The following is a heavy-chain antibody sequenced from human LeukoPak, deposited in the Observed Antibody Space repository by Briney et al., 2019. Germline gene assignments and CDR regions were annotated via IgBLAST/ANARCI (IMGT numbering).Heavy chain of an antibody. CDR1: DGSISSYY. V-gene: IGHV4-59*08. CDR3: ARTIIAVAGTFEFDY. J-gene: IGHJ4*02. CDR2: IYYSGST. Sequence: SETLSLTCTVSDGSISSYYWSWIRQPPGKGLEWIGYIYYSGSTNYNPSLESRVTISVDTSKNQFSLKLSSVTAADTAVYYCARTIIAVAGTFEFDYWGQGTLVTVSS. D-gene: IGHD6-19*01.